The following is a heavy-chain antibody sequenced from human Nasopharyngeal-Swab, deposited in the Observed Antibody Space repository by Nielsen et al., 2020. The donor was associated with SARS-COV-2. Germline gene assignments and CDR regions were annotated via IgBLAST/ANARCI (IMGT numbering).Heavy chain of an antibody. D-gene: IGHD3-22*01. CDR2: IYYSGST. V-gene: IGHV4-39*07. Sequence: WIRQPPGKGLEWIGSIYYSGSTNYNPSLKSRVTISVDTSKNQFSLKLSSVTAADTAVYYCARVGTYYYDSSGHLNYYYYYYMDVWGKGTTVTVSS. CDR3: ARVGTYYYDSSGHLNYYYYYYMDV. J-gene: IGHJ6*03.